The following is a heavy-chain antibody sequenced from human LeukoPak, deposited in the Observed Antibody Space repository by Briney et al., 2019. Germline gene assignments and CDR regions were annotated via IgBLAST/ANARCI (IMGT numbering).Heavy chain of an antibody. CDR1: GGTFSSYA. V-gene: IGHV1-69*04. CDR3: ARDLDYYDSSGYYNYYYGMDV. J-gene: IGHJ6*02. D-gene: IGHD3-22*01. Sequence: SVTVSCKASGGTFSSYAISWVRQAPGQGLEWMGRIIPIFGIANYSQKFQGRVTITADKSTSTAYMELSSLRSEDTAVYYCARDLDYYDSSGYYNYYYGMDVWGQGTTVTVSS. CDR2: IIPIFGIA.